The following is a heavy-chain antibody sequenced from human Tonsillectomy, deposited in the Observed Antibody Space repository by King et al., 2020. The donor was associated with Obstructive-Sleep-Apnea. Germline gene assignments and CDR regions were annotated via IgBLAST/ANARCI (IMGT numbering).Heavy chain of an antibody. D-gene: IGHD2-2*01. CDR3: ARLDIVVVPAAMDIGFDP. CDR2: IDPSDSYT. V-gene: IGHV5-10-1*01. CDR1: GYSFTSYW. J-gene: IGHJ5*02. Sequence: QLVQSGAEVKKPGESLRISCKGSGYSFTSYWISWVRQMPGKGLEWMGRIDPSDSYTNYSPSFQGHVTISADKSISTAYLQWSSLKASDTAMYYCARLDIVVVPAAMDIGFDPWGQGTLVTVSS.